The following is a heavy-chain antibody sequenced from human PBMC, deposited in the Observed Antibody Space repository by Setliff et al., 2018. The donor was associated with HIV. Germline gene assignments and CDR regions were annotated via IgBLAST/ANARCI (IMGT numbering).Heavy chain of an antibody. Sequence: GGSLRLSCEVSGFNYNNFAMNWVRQAPGKGLVWVSRINSDGSSTSYADSVKGRFTISRDNSKNTLYLQMNSLRAEDTAVYYCARDQVANYYGSGIDYWGQGTLVTVSS. CDR2: INSDGSST. V-gene: IGHV3-74*01. J-gene: IGHJ4*02. CDR1: GFNYNNFA. D-gene: IGHD3-10*01. CDR3: ARDQVANYYGSGIDY.